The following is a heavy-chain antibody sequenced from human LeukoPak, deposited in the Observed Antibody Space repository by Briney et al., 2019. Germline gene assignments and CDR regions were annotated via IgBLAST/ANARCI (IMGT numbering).Heavy chain of an antibody. CDR1: GFTFSSYW. CDR3: ARGEQQPIRPPYYYYYMDV. J-gene: IGHJ6*03. CDR2: ISSSSSYI. D-gene: IGHD6-13*01. V-gene: IGHV3-21*01. Sequence: GGSLRLSCAASGFTFSSYWMNWVRQAPGKGLEWVSSISSSSSYIYYADSVKGRFTISRDNAKNSLYLQMNSLRAEDTAVYYCARGEQQPIRPPYYYYYMDVWGKGTTVTVSS.